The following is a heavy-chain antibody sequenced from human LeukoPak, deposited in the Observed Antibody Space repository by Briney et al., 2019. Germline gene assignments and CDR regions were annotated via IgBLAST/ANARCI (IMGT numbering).Heavy chain of an antibody. V-gene: IGHV3-11*01. CDR3: ARKLEPPDY. CDR2: ISSSGSTI. D-gene: IGHD1-1*01. Sequence: WVSYISSSGSTIYYADSVKGRFTISRDNAKNSLYLQMYSLRAEDTAVYYCARKLEPPDYWGQGTLVTVSS. J-gene: IGHJ4*02.